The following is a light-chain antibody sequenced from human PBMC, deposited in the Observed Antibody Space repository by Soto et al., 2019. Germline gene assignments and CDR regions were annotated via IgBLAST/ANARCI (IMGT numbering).Light chain of an antibody. CDR1: QSISSW. V-gene: IGKV1-5*01. CDR2: DAS. J-gene: IGKJ1*01. CDR3: QQYNSYWT. Sequence: DIQMTQSPSTLSASVGDRVTINCRASQSISSWLAWYQQKPGKAPKLLIYDASSLESGVPSRFSGSGSGTEFTLTISSLQPDDFATYYCQQYNSYWTFAQGTKVDI.